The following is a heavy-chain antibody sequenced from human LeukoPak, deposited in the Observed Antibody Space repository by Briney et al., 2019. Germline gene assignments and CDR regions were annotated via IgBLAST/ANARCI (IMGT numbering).Heavy chain of an antibody. Sequence: GASVEVSCKASGYTFGTRWMHWVRQAPGQGLEWMGIINPSGDVRSYAQKFKGRVTVTRDMSTRTAYMELSSLRSEDTAVYYCTRWSLLTEPNRDILTEYWGQGTLVTVSS. D-gene: IGHD3-9*01. CDR1: GYTFGTRW. CDR2: INPSGDVR. J-gene: IGHJ4*02. CDR3: TRWSLLTEPNRDILTEY. V-gene: IGHV1-46*03.